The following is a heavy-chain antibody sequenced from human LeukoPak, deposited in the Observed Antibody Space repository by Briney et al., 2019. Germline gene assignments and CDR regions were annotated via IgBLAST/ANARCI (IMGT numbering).Heavy chain of an antibody. CDR3: ARGVTMIVVVIHDWYFDL. Sequence: SETLSLTCTVPGGSISSSSYYWGWIRQPPGKGLEWIGSIYYTRSTYYNPSLKSRVTISVDTSKNQFPLKLTSVTAADTAVYYCARGVTMIVVVIHDWYFDLWGRGTLVTVSS. V-gene: IGHV4-39*01. D-gene: IGHD3-22*01. J-gene: IGHJ2*01. CDR1: GGSISSSSYY. CDR2: IYYTRST.